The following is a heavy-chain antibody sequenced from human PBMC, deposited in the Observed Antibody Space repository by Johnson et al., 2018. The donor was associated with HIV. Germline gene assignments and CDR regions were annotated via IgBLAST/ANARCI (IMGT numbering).Heavy chain of an antibody. D-gene: IGHD4/OR15-4a*01. V-gene: IGHV3-48*04. J-gene: IGHJ3*02. CDR1: GFTFSSYW. CDR3: ARDPGALGSAI. Sequence: VQLVESGGGLVQPGGSLRLSCAASGFTFSSYWMSWVRQAPGKGLEWVSYISGSSSIIYYADSVKGRFTISRDYAKKSVYLQMNSLRVEDTAVYYCARDPGALGSAIWGQGTMVTVSS. CDR2: ISGSSSII.